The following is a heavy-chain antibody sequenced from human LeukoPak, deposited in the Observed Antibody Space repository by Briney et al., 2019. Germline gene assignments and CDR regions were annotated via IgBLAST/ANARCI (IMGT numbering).Heavy chain of an antibody. J-gene: IGHJ4*02. CDR3: ATAPRGYYDSSGYFH. V-gene: IGHV4-59*01. Sequence: SETLSLTCTVSGGSISNYYWSWIRQPPGKGLEWIGYIYYSGSTNYNPSLKSRVTISVDTSKNQFSLKLSSVTAADTAVYYCATAPRGYYDSSGYFHWGQGTLVTVSS. CDR2: IYYSGST. CDR1: GGSISNYY. D-gene: IGHD3-22*01.